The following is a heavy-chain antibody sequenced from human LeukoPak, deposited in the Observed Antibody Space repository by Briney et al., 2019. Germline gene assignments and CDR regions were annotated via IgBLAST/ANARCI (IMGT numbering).Heavy chain of an antibody. CDR2: ISSSSSFI. V-gene: IGHV3-21*01. CDR3: ARDSSGSDHFDN. J-gene: IGHJ4*02. Sequence: GGSLRLSCAASVFTFSTHSMNWVRQAPGKGLEWVSSISSSSSFIYYADSVKGRFSISRDNAKNSLYLRMNRLRAWDTAVYYCARDSSGSDHFDNWGQGTLVTVSS. CDR1: VFTFSTHS. D-gene: IGHD3-10*01.